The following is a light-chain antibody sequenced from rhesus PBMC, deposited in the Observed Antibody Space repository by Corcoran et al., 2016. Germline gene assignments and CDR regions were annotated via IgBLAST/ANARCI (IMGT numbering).Light chain of an antibody. V-gene: IGKV3-42*02. J-gene: IGKJ1*01. CDR1: QSVGSN. CDR2: DAS. Sequence: ETVVTQSPATLSLSPGERATLSCRASQSVGSNLAWYQQKPGQAPKLRIYDASSRATGIPARFSGSGSGTEFTLTISSLEPEDVGGYYCQQYNNWWTFGQGTKVEIK. CDR3: QQYNNWWT.